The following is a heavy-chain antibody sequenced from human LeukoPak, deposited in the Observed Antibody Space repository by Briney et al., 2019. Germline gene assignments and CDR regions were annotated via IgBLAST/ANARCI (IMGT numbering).Heavy chain of an antibody. D-gene: IGHD2-2*01. CDR3: ATVDVVPAAISLGVNI. CDR2: EDGET. Sequence: EDGETISAEKFQGRVTITADTATDTAYMELSSLRSEDTAVYYCATVDVVPAAISLGVNIWGQGTMVTVSS. J-gene: IGHJ3*02. V-gene: IGHV1-69-2*01.